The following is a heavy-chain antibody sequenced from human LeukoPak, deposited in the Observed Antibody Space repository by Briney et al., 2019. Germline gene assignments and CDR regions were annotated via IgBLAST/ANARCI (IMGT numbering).Heavy chain of an antibody. CDR3: ARAGWLRTKGYFDY. CDR1: WWSFRGFH. D-gene: IGHD5-12*01. J-gene: IGHJ4*02. CDR2: INHSGST. V-gene: IGHV4-34*01. Sequence: PSGTPAPPFAVFWWSFRGFHWGWGPPPPREGRGGVGEINHSGSTNYNPSLKSRVTISVDTSKNQFSLKLSSVTAADTAVYYCARAGWLRTKGYFDYWGQGTLVTVSS.